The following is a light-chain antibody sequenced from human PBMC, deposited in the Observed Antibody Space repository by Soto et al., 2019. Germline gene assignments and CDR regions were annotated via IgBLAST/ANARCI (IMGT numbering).Light chain of an antibody. CDR1: QGIRND. V-gene: IGKV1-17*01. CDR2: AAS. Sequence: DIQMTQSPSSLSASVGDRVTITCRASQGIRNDLGWYQQKQGKXPKRLIYAASSLQSGVPSRFSGSGSGTDLTITISSLQPEDFETYYCQQFNNYPYTFGQGTKVDIK. J-gene: IGKJ2*01. CDR3: QQFNNYPYT.